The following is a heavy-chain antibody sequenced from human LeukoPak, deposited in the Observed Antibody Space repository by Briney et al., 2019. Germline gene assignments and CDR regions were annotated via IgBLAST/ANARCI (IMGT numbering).Heavy chain of an antibody. D-gene: IGHD3-9*01. J-gene: IGHJ5*02. CDR1: GYTFSNYG. V-gene: IGHV1-18*01. Sequence: GASVKVSCKASGYTFSNYGISWVRQAPGQGLEWMGWISAYNGNTNYAQKLQGRVTMTTDTSTSTAYMELRSLRSDDTAVYYCARGIGDYDILTGGDSYNWFDPWGQGTLVTVSS. CDR3: ARGIGDYDILTGGDSYNWFDP. CDR2: ISAYNGNT.